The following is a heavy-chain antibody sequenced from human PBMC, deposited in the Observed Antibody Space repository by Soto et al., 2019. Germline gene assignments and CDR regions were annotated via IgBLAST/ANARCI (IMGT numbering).Heavy chain of an antibody. Sequence: ASVKVSCKASGYTFTGYYMHWVRQAPGQGLEWMGWINPNSGGTNYAQTFQGRVTMTRDTSISTAYMELSRLRSDDTAVYYCASYGLYSASYYDRYFGYCRQGSLGTVAS. CDR3: ASYGLYSASYYDRYFGY. CDR2: INPNSGGT. D-gene: IGHD1-26*01. V-gene: IGHV1-2*02. CDR1: GYTFTGYY. J-gene: IGHJ4*02.